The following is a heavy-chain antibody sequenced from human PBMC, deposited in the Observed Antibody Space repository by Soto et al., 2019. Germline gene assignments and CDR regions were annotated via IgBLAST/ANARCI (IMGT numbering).Heavy chain of an antibody. CDR2: INPGGGST. V-gene: IGHV1-46*01. CDR3: ARASSRATYAHFDY. D-gene: IGHD6-19*01. CDR1: GYTFTNYY. J-gene: IGHJ4*02. Sequence: ASVKVSCKASGYTFTNYYMHWVRQAPGQGLEWMGIINPGGGSTSYAQKFQGRVTMTRDTSTRKAYMELSRLRSEDTAVYYCARASSRATYAHFDYWGQATLVTVSS.